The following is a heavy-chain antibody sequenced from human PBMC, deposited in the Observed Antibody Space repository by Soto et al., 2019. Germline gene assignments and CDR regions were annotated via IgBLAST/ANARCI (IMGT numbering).Heavy chain of an antibody. Sequence: SETLSLTCADYGGSFSGYYWSWIRQPPGKGLEWSGDINHSGSTNYNPSLKSRVTISVDTSKNQFSLKLSSVTAADTAVYYCARVGSNGSGSYNWFDPWGQGTLVTVSS. CDR1: GGSFSGYY. J-gene: IGHJ5*02. CDR2: INHSGST. D-gene: IGHD3-10*01. CDR3: ARVGSNGSGSYNWFDP. V-gene: IGHV4-34*01.